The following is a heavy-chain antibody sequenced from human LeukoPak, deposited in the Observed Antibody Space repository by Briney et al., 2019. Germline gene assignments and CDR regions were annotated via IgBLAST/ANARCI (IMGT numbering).Heavy chain of an antibody. V-gene: IGHV1-2*02. Sequence: SVKVSCKASGYTFTGYYMHWVRQAPGQGLAWMGWINPNSGGTNYAQKLQGRVTMTRDTSISTAYMELSRLRSDDTAVYYCARVPGCSSTSCYPTGDYWGQGTLVTVSS. CDR3: ARVPGCSSTSCYPTGDY. J-gene: IGHJ4*02. D-gene: IGHD2-2*01. CDR2: INPNSGGT. CDR1: GYTFTGYY.